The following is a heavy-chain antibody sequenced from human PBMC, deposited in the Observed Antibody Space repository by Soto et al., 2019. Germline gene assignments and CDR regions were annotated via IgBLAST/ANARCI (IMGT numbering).Heavy chain of an antibody. J-gene: IGHJ6*02. CDR2: IYYSGST. V-gene: IGHV4-59*01. CDR1: GGSISRNY. Sequence: SETLSLTCTLSGGSISRNYWRWIRQPPGKGLEWSGYIYYSGSTNYNPSLKSRVTISVDTSKNEFSLKRSSVAAADTAVYCCARERSAYYYYGMDVWGQGTTVTVSS. CDR3: ARERSAYYYYGMDV.